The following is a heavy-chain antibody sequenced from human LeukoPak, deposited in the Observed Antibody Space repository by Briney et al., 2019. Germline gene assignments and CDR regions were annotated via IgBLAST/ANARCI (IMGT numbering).Heavy chain of an antibody. CDR2: ISYDGSNK. CDR1: GFTFSSYA. Sequence: GRSLRLSCAASGFTFSSYAMHWVRQAPGKGLEWVAVISYDGSNKYYADSVKGRFTISRDNSKNTLYLQMNSLRAEDTAVYYCARYFRHILDYWGQGTVVTVSS. V-gene: IGHV3-30*04. D-gene: IGHD3-10*02. J-gene: IGHJ4*02. CDR3: ARYFRHILDY.